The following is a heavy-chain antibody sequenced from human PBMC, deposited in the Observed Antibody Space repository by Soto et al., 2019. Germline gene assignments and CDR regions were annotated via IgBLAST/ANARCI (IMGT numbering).Heavy chain of an antibody. Sequence: QVQLVESGGGVVQPGRSLRLSCAASGFTFSSYAMHWVRQAPGKGLEWVAVISYDGSNKYYADSVKGRFTISRDNSKNTLYLQMNSLRAEDTAVYYCARDRGAYCSGGSCYNGYYYGMDVWGQGTTVTVSS. CDR3: ARDRGAYCSGGSCYNGYYYGMDV. J-gene: IGHJ6*02. V-gene: IGHV3-30-3*01. CDR2: ISYDGSNK. D-gene: IGHD2-15*01. CDR1: GFTFSSYA.